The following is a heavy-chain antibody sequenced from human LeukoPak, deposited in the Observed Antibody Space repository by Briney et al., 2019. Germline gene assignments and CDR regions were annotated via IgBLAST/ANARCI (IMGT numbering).Heavy chain of an antibody. CDR2: INHSGST. Sequence: SETLSLTCAVYGGSFSGYYWSWIRQPPGKGLEWIGEINHSGSTNYNPSLKSRVTISVDTSKNQFSLKLSSVTAADTAVYYCARQRVLLTGFRRMYYFDYWGQGTLVTVSS. CDR1: GGSFSGYY. V-gene: IGHV4-34*01. J-gene: IGHJ4*02. D-gene: IGHD3-9*01. CDR3: ARQRVLLTGFRRMYYFDY.